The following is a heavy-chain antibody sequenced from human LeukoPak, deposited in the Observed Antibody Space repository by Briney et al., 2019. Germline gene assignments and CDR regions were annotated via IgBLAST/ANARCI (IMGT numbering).Heavy chain of an antibody. D-gene: IGHD1-7*01. CDR2: INTYNGHT. V-gene: IGHV1-18*01. CDR1: GYSFSSYG. J-gene: IGHJ4*02. CDR3: ARDPRITGTTAYYFDY. Sequence: ASLKVSCKASGYSFSSYGFSWVRQAPGQGLEWMGWINTYNGHTNYTQTLQGRVTMTTDTSTSTAYMELRNLRPDDTAVYFCARDPRITGTTAYYFDYWGQGTLVTVSS.